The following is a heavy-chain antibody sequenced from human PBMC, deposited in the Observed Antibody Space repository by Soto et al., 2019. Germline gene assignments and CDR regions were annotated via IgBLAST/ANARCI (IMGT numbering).Heavy chain of an antibody. D-gene: IGHD1-26*01. CDR1: GGSISSGGYY. V-gene: IGHV4-31*03. Sequence: QVQLQESGPGLVKPSQTLSLTCTVSGGSISSGGYYWSWIRQHPGKGLEWIGYIYYSGSTYYNPSLKSRVTISVDTSKNQFSLKLSSVTAADTAVYYCAREWQELTSPGAFDIWGQGTMVTVSS. CDR2: IYYSGST. J-gene: IGHJ3*02. CDR3: AREWQELTSPGAFDI.